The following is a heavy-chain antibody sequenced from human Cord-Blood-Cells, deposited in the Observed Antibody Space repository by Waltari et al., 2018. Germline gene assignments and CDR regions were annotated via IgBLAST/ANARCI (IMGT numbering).Heavy chain of an antibody. CDR1: GGCASRYY. Sequence: QVQLKESGPGLVKPSETLSLTCTVSGGCASRYYWSWIRQPPGKGLEWIGYIYYSGSTNYNPSLNSRVTISVDTSKNQFSLKLSSVTAADTAVYYCARDGYYGMDVWGQGTTVTVSS. CDR2: IYYSGST. J-gene: IGHJ6*02. V-gene: IGHV4-59*02. CDR3: ARDGYYGMDV.